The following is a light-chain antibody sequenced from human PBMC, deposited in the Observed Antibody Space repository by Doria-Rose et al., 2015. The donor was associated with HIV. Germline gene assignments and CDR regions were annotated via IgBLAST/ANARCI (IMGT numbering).Light chain of an antibody. CDR3: HQYGTSWT. Sequence: TQSPGTLSLSPGERATLSCRASQSFSSTYLAWYQQKPGQAPSLLIYDGSTRDAGIPDRFSASGSGTDFTLTINRLEPEDFALYYCHQYGTSWTFGQGTKVEI. V-gene: IGKV3-20*01. CDR2: DGS. CDR1: QSFSSTY. J-gene: IGKJ1*01.